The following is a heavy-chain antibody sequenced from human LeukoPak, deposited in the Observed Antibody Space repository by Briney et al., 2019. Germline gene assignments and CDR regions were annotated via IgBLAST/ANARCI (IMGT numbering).Heavy chain of an antibody. J-gene: IGHJ4*02. D-gene: IGHD3-9*01. CDR3: ARASTRSYYDILTGYYLGY. CDR1: GYTFTCYD. V-gene: IGHV1-8*01. Sequence: GASVKVSCKASGYTFTCYDINWVRQATGQGLEWMGWMNPNSGNTGYAQKFQGRVTMTRNTSISTAYMELSSLRSEDTAVYYCARASTRSYYDILTGYYLGYWGQGTLVTVSS. CDR2: MNPNSGNT.